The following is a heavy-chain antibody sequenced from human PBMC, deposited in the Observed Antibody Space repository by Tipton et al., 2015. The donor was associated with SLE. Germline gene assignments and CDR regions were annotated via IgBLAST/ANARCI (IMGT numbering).Heavy chain of an antibody. J-gene: IGHJ4*02. CDR1: GFTFSDYY. D-gene: IGHD6-13*01. CDR3: ARTTVSSISWFNFDY. CDR2: ISSSGSTI. Sequence: SLRLSCAASGFTFSDYYMSWIRQAPGKGLEWVSYISSSGSTIYYADSVKGRFTISRDNAKNSLYLQMNSLRAEDTAVYYCARTTVSSISWFNFDYWGQGTLVTVSS. V-gene: IGHV3-11*01.